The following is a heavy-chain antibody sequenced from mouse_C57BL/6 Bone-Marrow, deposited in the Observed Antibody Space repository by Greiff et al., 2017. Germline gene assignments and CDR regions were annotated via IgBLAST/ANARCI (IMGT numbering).Heavy chain of an antibody. CDR2: IRNKANGYTT. CDR3: ARYKLAYFDY. J-gene: IGHJ2*01. CDR1: GFTFTDYY. V-gene: IGHV7-3*01. Sequence: EVHLVESGGGLVQPGGSLSLSCAASGFTFTDYYMSWVRQPPGQALEWLGFIRNKANGYTTEYSVSVKGRFTISRDNSPSILYLQMNALIAEDSAADYCARYKLAYFDYWGQGTTLTVSS.